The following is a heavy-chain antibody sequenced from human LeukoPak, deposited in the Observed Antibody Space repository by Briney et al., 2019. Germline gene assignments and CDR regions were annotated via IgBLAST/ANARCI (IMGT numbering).Heavy chain of an antibody. V-gene: IGHV3-21*01. D-gene: IGHD6-13*01. J-gene: IGHJ4*02. CDR1: GFTFSSYS. CDR3: ARDRRLAAAGKGEYYFDY. CDR2: ISSSSSYI. Sequence: GGSLRLSCAASGFTFSSYSMNWVRQAPGKGLEWVSSISSSSSYIYYADSVKGRFTISRDNAKNSLYLQMNNLRAEDTAVYYCARDRRLAAAGKGEYYFDYWGQGTLVTVSS.